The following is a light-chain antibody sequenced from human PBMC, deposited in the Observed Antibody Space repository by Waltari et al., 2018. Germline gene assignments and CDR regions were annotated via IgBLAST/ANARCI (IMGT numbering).Light chain of an antibody. CDR1: QSLLSSYGKAY. CDR3: MQATHLPLT. CDR2: EVS. Sequence: DVVMTQTPLSLSVTPGQPASISCKSSQSLLSSYGKAYLYWYLQRPGQSPPLLIYEVSSRFSGVPDRFNGSGSETDFTLKISRVEAEDFGIYYCMQATHLPLTFGGGTMVDIK. V-gene: IGKV2-29*03. J-gene: IGKJ4*01.